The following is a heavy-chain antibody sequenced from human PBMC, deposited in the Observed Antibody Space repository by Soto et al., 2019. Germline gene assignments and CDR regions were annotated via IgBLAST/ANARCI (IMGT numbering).Heavy chain of an antibody. Sequence: ESGGGLMKPGESLRLSCAASGFTFSSAWFNWVRQAPGKGLEWVGRIKSQNDGGTTDYAAPVRDRFTISKDDSINTLYLQMNSLQTEDTGVYFCTADLPAFIPQVDSWGQGTLVTVSS. CDR1: GFTFSSAW. CDR3: TADLPAFIPQVDS. D-gene: IGHD3-3*02. J-gene: IGHJ4*02. V-gene: IGHV3-15*07. CDR2: IKSQNDGGTT.